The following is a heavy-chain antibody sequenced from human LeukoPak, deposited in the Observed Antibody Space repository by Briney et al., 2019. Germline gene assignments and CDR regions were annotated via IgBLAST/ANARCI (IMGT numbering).Heavy chain of an antibody. Sequence: ASVKVSCKASGYTFTGYYMHWVRQAPGQGLEWMGWINPNSGGTNYAQKCQGRVTITRATPISTAYMELSRLRSDDTAVYYCARDRGDGLYYYMDVWGKGTTVTVSS. V-gene: IGHV1-2*02. CDR1: GYTFTGYY. D-gene: IGHD3-10*01. CDR3: ARDRGDGLYYYMDV. J-gene: IGHJ6*03. CDR2: INPNSGGT.